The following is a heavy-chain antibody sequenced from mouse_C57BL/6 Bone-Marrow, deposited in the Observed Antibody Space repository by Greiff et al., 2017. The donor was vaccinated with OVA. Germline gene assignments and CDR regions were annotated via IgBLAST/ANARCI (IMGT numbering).Heavy chain of an antibody. Sequence: EVQLQQSGAELVRPGASVKLSCTASGFNIKDDYMHWVKQRPEQGLEWIGWIDPENGDTEYDKKFKGKATITADTSSNTAYLQLSSLTSEDTAVYYCTGNYDAMDYWGQGTSVTVSS. J-gene: IGHJ4*01. D-gene: IGHD2-1*01. CDR2: IDPENGDT. V-gene: IGHV14-4*01. CDR3: TGNYDAMDY. CDR1: GFNIKDDY.